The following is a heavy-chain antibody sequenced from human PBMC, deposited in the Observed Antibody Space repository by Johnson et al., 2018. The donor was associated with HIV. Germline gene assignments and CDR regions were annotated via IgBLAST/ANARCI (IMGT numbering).Heavy chain of an antibody. CDR2: ISSSGSTI. CDR1: GFTFSDYY. D-gene: IGHD3-22*01. V-gene: IGHV3-11*01. Sequence: QVQLVESGGGVVRPGGSLRLSCAASGFTFSDYYMSWIRQAPGKGLEWVSYISSSGSTIYYADSVKGRFTISRDNANNSLFLQMNSLRAEDTAVYYCARAYDSSGYYRDDAFDIWGQGTMVTVSS. J-gene: IGHJ3*02. CDR3: ARAYDSSGYYRDDAFDI.